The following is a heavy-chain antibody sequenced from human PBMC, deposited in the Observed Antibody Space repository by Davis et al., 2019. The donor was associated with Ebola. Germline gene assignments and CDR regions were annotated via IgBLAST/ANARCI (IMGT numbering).Heavy chain of an antibody. D-gene: IGHD5-24*01. V-gene: IGHV5-51*01. CDR3: ARGTDGYNPGGYFDS. CDR1: GYSFTSHW. CDR2: IYPAYSDT. Sequence: GESLKISCKGSGYSFTSHWIGWVRQIPGKGLEWIGIIYPAYSDTRYSPSFQGQVTISADKSISTAYLQWSSLKASDTAMYYCARGTDGYNPGGYFDSWGQGTLVTVSS. J-gene: IGHJ4*02.